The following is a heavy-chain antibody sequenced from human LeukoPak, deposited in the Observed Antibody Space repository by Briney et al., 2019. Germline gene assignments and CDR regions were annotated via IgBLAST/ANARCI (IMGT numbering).Heavy chain of an antibody. J-gene: IGHJ3*02. V-gene: IGHV4-31*03. CDR2: IYYSGST. CDR3: ARDLVGAFDAFDI. CDR1: GGSISSGGYY. Sequence: SETLSLTCTVSGGSISSGGYYWSWIRQHPGKGLEWIGYIYYSGSTYYNPSLKSRVTTSVDTSKNQFSLKLSSVTAADTAVYYCARDLVGAFDAFDIWGQGTMVTVSS. D-gene: IGHD1-26*01.